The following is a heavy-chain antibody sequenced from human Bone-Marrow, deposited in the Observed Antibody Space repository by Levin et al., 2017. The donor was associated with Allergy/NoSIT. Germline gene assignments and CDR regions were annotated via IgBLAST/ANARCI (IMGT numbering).Heavy chain of an antibody. CDR2: VSGNGVSI. J-gene: IGHJ4*02. CDR3: AKDLRQGYSSGSYYFDY. Sequence: ASVKVSCAASGFILSSYPMSWVRQAPGKGLEWVSGVSGNGVSIYYADSVKGRFTISRDNPKNTLYLQMNGLRAEDTAVYYCAKDLRQGYSSGSYYFDYWGQGTLVTVSS. V-gene: IGHV3-23*01. D-gene: IGHD5-18*01. CDR1: GFILSSYP.